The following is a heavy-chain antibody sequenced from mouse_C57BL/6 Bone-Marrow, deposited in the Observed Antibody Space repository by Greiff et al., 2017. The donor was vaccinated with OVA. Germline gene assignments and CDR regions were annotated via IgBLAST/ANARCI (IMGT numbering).Heavy chain of an antibody. CDR1: GYTFTSYW. CDR3: ARWSYDCPSMDY. Sequence: QVQLQQPGAELVMPGASVKLSCKASGYTFTSYWMHWVKQRPGQGLEWIGEIDPSDSYNNYNQKFKGKSTLTVDKSSSTAYMQLSSLTSEDSAVYYCARWSYDCPSMDYWGQGTSVTVSS. V-gene: IGHV1-69*01. CDR2: IDPSDSYN. J-gene: IGHJ4*01. D-gene: IGHD2-4*01.